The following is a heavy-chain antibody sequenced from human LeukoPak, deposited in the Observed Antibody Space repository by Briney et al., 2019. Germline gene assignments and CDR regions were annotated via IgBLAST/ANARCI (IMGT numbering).Heavy chain of an antibody. V-gene: IGHV1-8*01. CDR1: GYTFTSYD. D-gene: IGHD3-16*02. CDR3: ARGRSRYVWGSYRPTFDY. J-gene: IGHJ4*02. CDR2: MNPNSGNT. Sequence: ASVKVSCKASGYTFTSYDINWVRQATGQGLEWMGWMNPNSGNTGCAQKFQGRVTMTRNTSISTAYMELSSLRSEDTAVYYCARGRSRYVWGSYRPTFDYWGQGTLVTVSS.